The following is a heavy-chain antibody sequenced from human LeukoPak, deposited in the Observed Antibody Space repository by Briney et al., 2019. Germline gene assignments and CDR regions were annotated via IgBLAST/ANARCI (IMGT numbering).Heavy chain of an antibody. D-gene: IGHD6-13*01. CDR3: ARVLRLHLKQQLAQGFDP. Sequence: SVKVSCKASGGTFSSYAISWVRQAPGQGLEWMGGIIPIFGTANYAQKFQGRVTITADESTSTAYMELSSLRSEDTAVYYCARVLRLHLKQQLAQGFDPWGQGTLVTVSS. CDR1: GGTFSSYA. CDR2: IIPIFGTA. J-gene: IGHJ5*02. V-gene: IGHV1-69*13.